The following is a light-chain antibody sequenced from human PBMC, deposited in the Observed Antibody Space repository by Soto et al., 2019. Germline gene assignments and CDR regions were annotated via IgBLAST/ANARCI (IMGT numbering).Light chain of an antibody. CDR2: DVS. CDR1: SSDVGGYNY. Sequence: QSVLTHPASGSGPPGQSSTISCTGTSSDVGGYNYVSWYQHHPGKAPKLIIYDVSNRPSGVSNRFSGSKSGNTASLTISGLQPEDEADYYCSSYTTSNTRQIVFGTGTKVTV. V-gene: IGLV2-14*03. J-gene: IGLJ1*01. CDR3: SSYTTSNTRQIV.